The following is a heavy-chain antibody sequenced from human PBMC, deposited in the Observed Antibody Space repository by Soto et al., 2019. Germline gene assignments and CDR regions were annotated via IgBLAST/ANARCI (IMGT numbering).Heavy chain of an antibody. CDR1: GFTFSTYA. Sequence: QVRLVESGGGAVQPGDSLRLSCDASGFTFSTYALHWVRQAPGKGLEWVAFISYTGANQYYADSVKGRFTVSRDNSKNIASLQMTSLTPEDSAVYDCARDAFLYSRGAYYDHWGQGTLVTVSS. D-gene: IGHD4-4*01. CDR3: ARDAFLYSRGAYYDH. V-gene: IGHV3-30-3*01. CDR2: ISYTGANQ. J-gene: IGHJ4*02.